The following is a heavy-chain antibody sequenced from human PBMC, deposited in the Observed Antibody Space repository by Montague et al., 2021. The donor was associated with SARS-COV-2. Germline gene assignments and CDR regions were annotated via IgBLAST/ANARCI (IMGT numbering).Heavy chain of an antibody. V-gene: IGHV4-31*11. J-gene: IGHJ3*02. D-gene: IGHD2-21*01. Sequence: TLSLTCAVSGGSISSGGYYWSWIRQHPGKGLEWIGYIYYSGSTYYNPSLKSRVTISVDTSKNQFSLKLSSVTAADTAVYYCARAFVVVIAIDAFDIWGQGTMVTVSS. CDR3: ARAFVVVIAIDAFDI. CDR2: IYYSGST. CDR1: GGSISSGGYY.